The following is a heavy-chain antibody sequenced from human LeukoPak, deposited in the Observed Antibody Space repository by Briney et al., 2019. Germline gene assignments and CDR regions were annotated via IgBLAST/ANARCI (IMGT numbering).Heavy chain of an antibody. D-gene: IGHD6-13*01. J-gene: IGHJ6*03. CDR1: GGSIGTYY. CDR3: ARHIGRGIEDMDV. Sequence: SETLSLTCIVSGGSIGTYYWSWIRQSPGKGLEWIGYIYVTGSTRYNPYLQSRVTISVDTSRNQFFLKMSSVTAADTAVYYCARHIGRGIEDMDVWGTGTKVTVSS. V-gene: IGHV4-59*08. CDR2: IYVTGST.